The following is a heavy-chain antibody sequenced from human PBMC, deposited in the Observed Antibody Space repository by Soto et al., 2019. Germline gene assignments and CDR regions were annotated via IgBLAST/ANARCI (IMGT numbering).Heavy chain of an antibody. J-gene: IGHJ4*02. D-gene: IGHD2-21*01. Sequence: GASVKVSCKPSGGTFNTYSVNWVRLAPGHGLEWMGRFIPILDMANYAQKFQDRVTITADRSTFTAYMELNSLTSDDTAVYYCAITYCRDNSCPRDFDFWGPGTRVTSPQ. CDR1: GGTFNTYS. CDR3: AITYCRDNSCPRDFDF. CDR2: FIPILDMA. V-gene: IGHV1-69*02.